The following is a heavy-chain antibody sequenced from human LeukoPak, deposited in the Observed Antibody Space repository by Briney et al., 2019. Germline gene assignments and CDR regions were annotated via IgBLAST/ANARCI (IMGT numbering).Heavy chain of an antibody. V-gene: IGHV3-15*01. CDR1: GFTFSNAW. D-gene: IGHD6-6*01. CDR3: TTDLLEYSSSSWSSSFDI. J-gene: IGHJ3*02. Sequence: SGGSLRLSCAASGFTFSNAWMSWVRQAPGKGLEWVGRIKSKSDGGTTDYAAPVKGRFTISRDDSKNTLYLQMNSLKTEDTAVYYCTTDLLEYSSSSWSSSFDIWGQGTMVTLSS. CDR2: IKSKSDGGTT.